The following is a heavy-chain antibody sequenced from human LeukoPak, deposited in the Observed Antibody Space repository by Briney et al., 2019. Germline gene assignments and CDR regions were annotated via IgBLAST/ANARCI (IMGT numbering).Heavy chain of an antibody. Sequence: SVTLSLTCTVSGGSISSSSYYWGWIRQPPGKGLEWIGSIYYSGSTYYNPSLKSRVTISVDTSKNQFSLKLSSVTAADTAVYYCARDLGITMVRGQDIDIWGQGTMVTVPS. CDR2: IYYSGST. V-gene: IGHV4-39*07. J-gene: IGHJ3*02. CDR3: ARDLGITMVRGQDIDI. D-gene: IGHD3-10*01. CDR1: GGSISSSSYY.